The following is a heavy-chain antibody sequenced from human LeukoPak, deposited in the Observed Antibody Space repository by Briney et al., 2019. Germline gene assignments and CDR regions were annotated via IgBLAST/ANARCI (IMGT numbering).Heavy chain of an antibody. CDR3: TGDPHALDF. D-gene: IGHD2/OR15-2a*01. V-gene: IGHV3-48*01. CDR1: GFSFSSYS. J-gene: IGHJ4*02. Sequence: GRSLRLSCAASGFSFSSYSMNWVRQAPGKGLEWISYIRRDGSRIYYADSVEGRFTISRDNAKNSLYLQMDSLRVEDTAVYYCTGDPHALDFWGQGTLVTVSS. CDR2: IRRDGSRI.